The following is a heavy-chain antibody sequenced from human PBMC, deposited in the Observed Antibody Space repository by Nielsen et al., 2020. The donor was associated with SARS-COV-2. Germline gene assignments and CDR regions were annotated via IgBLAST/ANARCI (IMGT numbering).Heavy chain of an antibody. V-gene: IGHV3-11*05. Sequence: GGSLRLSCVASGFNLSHYYMRWIRQAPGKGLEWVSDISNDGSSTRSADSVKGRFTISRDNAKNSLYLQMNSLRAEDAAVYYCARAFGYGMDVWGQGTTVSVSS. CDR1: GFNLSHYY. D-gene: IGHD3-10*01. J-gene: IGHJ6*02. CDR2: ISNDGSST. CDR3: ARAFGYGMDV.